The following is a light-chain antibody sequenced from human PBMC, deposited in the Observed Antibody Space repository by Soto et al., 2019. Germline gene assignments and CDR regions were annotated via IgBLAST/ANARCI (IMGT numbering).Light chain of an antibody. V-gene: IGLV2-8*01. Sequence: QSVLTQSPSASGSPGQSVTISCTGTSSDIGGYNSVSWYQQHPGKAPKVVIYDVTKRPSGVPDRFSGSKSGNTASLTVSALQAEDEADYYCSSYTDRKNLVFGTGTKVTVL. CDR1: SSDIGGYNS. CDR2: DVT. CDR3: SSYTDRKNLV. J-gene: IGLJ1*01.